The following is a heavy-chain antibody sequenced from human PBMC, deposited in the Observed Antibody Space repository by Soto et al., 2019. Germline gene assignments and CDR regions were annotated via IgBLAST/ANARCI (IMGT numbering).Heavy chain of an antibody. V-gene: IGHV4-59*12. CDR3: ARDACSGGSCYEPRDAFDI. D-gene: IGHD2-15*01. CDR1: GGSISSYY. CDR2: IYHSGST. Sequence: SETLSLTXTVSGGSISSYYWSWIRQPPGKGLEWIGEIYHSGSTNYNPSLKSRVTISVDKSKNQFSLKLSSVTAADTAVYYCARDACSGGSCYEPRDAFDIWGQGTMVTVSS. J-gene: IGHJ3*02.